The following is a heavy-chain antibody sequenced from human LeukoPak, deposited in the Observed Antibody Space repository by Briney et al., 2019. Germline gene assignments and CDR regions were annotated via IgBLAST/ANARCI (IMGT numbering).Heavy chain of an antibody. CDR1: GGSISPYY. D-gene: IGHD5-12*01. Sequence: SETLSLTCTVSGGSISPYYWNWIRQPPGKGLKWIGYIHYSGRADYNPSLNSRVTITVDTSKSQFSLKLTSVTAADTAVYYCARDSSGYDSGWYFDLWGRGTLVTVSS. CDR3: ARDSSGYDSGWYFDL. V-gene: IGHV4-59*01. J-gene: IGHJ2*01. CDR2: IHYSGRA.